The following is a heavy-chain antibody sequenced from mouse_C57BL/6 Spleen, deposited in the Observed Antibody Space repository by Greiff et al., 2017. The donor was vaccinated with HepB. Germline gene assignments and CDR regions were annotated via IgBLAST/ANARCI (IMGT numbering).Heavy chain of an antibody. J-gene: IGHJ3*01. CDR2: ISDGGSYT. Sequence: DVKLVESGGGLVKPGGSLKLSCAASGFTFSSYAMSWVRQTPEKRLEWVATISDGGSYTYYPDNVKGRFTISRDNAKNNLYLQMSHLKSEDTAMYYCARAPYGYEGAGFAYWGQGTLVTVSA. V-gene: IGHV5-4*03. CDR3: ARAPYGYEGAGFAY. D-gene: IGHD2-2*01. CDR1: GFTFSSYA.